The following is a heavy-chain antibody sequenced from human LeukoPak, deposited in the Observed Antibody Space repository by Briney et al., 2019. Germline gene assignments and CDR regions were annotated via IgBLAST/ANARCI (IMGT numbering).Heavy chain of an antibody. J-gene: IGHJ5*02. V-gene: IGHV1-8*01. CDR3: ARGGRAIKQQLEGHWFDP. D-gene: IGHD6-13*01. Sequence: ASVKVSCKASGYTFTSYDINWVRQATGQGLEWMGWMNPNSGNTGYAQKFQGRVTMTRNNSISTAYMELSSLRSEDTAVYYCARGGRAIKQQLEGHWFDPWGQGTLVTVSS. CDR2: MNPNSGNT. CDR1: GYTFTSYD.